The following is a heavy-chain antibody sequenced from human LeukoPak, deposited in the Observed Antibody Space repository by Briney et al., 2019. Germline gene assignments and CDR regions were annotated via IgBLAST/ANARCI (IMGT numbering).Heavy chain of an antibody. CDR3: ARAVDTAMVTVGNWFDP. CDR2: INHSGST. CDR1: GGSFSGYY. J-gene: IGHJ5*02. Sequence: SETLSLTCAVYGGSFSGYYWSWIRQPPGKGLEWIGEINHSGSTNYNPSLKSRVTVSVDTSKNQFSLKLSSVTAADAAVYYCARAVDTAMVTVGNWFDPWGQGTLVTVSS. D-gene: IGHD5-18*01. V-gene: IGHV4-34*01.